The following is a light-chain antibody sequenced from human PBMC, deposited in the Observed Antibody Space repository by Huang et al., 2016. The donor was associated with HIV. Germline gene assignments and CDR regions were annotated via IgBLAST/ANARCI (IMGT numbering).Light chain of an antibody. V-gene: IGKV3-20*01. CDR1: QSLYKGF. CDR3: HHYGATQWA. CDR2: DAS. Sequence: ELVLTQSPGTLSSSTGGAAVISCRASQSLYKGFLAWSRQKPGQAPERLIFDASKRPSDIPDIVVGRGSGTDFSLTINGSDPEDFAFYFCHHYGATQWAFGRGTRVEMK. J-gene: IGKJ1*01.